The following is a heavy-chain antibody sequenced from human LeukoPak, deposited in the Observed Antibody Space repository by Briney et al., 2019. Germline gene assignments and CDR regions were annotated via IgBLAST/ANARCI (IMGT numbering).Heavy chain of an antibody. CDR3: ARLWSGRDPADYYFDY. CDR2: IYASGST. J-gene: IGHJ4*02. D-gene: IGHD3-10*01. V-gene: IGHV4-4*07. CDR1: GGSISSRY. Sequence: PSETLSLTCIVSGGSISSRYWNWIRQPAGKGLEWIGRIYASGSTKYNPSLKSRVTISVDTSKNQFSLRLSSVTAADTAVYYCARLWSGRDPADYYFDYWGQGTLVTVSS.